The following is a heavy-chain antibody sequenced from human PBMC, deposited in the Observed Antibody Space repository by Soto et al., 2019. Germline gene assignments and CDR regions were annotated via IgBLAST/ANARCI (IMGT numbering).Heavy chain of an antibody. D-gene: IGHD6-19*01. V-gene: IGHV3-7*03. CDR1: GFSFSAYW. Sequence: GSLRLSCTASGFSFSAYWMSLFRHSPLKWLEWVANIKEDGSQKYFVDSVKGRFTISRDNTKNSLFLQMDSLRAEDTALYYCAKDSVSANTDWTFRFDHWGQGTLVTVSS. CDR3: AKDSVSANTDWTFRFDH. J-gene: IGHJ4*02. CDR2: IKEDGSQK.